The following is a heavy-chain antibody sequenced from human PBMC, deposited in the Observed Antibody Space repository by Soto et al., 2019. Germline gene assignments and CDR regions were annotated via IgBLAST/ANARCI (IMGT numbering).Heavy chain of an antibody. CDR1: GGSISSGTFY. CDR2: IDNSGNA. D-gene: IGHD6-13*01. V-gene: IGHV4-31*03. CDR3: ARAQLAGLRGAAGSFEH. Sequence: SETLSLTCNVSGGSISSGTFYWSWIRQHSGKGLEWIGYIDNSGNAYYNPSLKSRVTISPDTAKNQFSLKVNSVNAADTAVYYCARAQLAGLRGAAGSFEHWGQGALVTVSS. J-gene: IGHJ4*02.